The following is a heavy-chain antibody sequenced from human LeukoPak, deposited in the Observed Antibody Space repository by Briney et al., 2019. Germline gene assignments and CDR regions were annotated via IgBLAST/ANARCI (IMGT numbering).Heavy chain of an antibody. D-gene: IGHD4-17*01. CDR1: GFTFSSYS. CDR2: ISSSSRYI. J-gene: IGHJ4*02. V-gene: IGHV3-21*01. CDR3: ARVAVTIPYDY. Sequence: GGSLRLSCAASGFTFSSYSMNWVRQAPGKGLEWVSSISSSSRYIYYADSVKGRFTISKDKAKNSLYLQMNGLRAEDTAVYYCARVAVTIPYDYWGQGTLVTVSS.